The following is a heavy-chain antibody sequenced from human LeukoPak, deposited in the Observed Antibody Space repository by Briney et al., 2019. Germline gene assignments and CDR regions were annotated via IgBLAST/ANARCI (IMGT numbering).Heavy chain of an antibody. Sequence: PSETLSLTCTVSGGSISSSSHYWGWIRQPPGKGLEGIGSIYYSGNTYYNPSLKSRVTISVDTSKNQFSLKLTSVTAADTAVYYCARTFGPFDYWGQGTLVTVSS. V-gene: IGHV4-39*01. J-gene: IGHJ4*02. CDR1: GGSISSSSHY. CDR3: ARTFGPFDY. CDR2: IYYSGNT. D-gene: IGHD2/OR15-2a*01.